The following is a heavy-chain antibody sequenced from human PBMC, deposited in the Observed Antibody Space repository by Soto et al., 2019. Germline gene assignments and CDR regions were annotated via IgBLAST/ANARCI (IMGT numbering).Heavy chain of an antibody. CDR1: GGTFSSYA. J-gene: IGHJ6*02. Sequence: QVQLVQSGAEVKKPGSSVKVSCKASGGTFSSYAISWVRQAPGQGLEWMGGIIPIFGTANYAQKFQGRVTMTTDTSTSTAYMELRSLRSDDTAVYYCARTNWNGGTYYYYGMDVWGQGTTVTVSS. CDR2: IIPIFGTA. D-gene: IGHD1-1*01. V-gene: IGHV1-69*06. CDR3: ARTNWNGGTYYYYGMDV.